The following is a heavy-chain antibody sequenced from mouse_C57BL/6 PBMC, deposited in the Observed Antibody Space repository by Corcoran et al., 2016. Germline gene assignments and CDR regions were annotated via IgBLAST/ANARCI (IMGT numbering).Heavy chain of an antibody. D-gene: IGHD3-2*02. CDR1: GYTFTSYW. V-gene: IGHV1-55*01. CDR3: ARSLRDSSGLFDY. J-gene: IGHJ2*01. CDR2: IYPGSGST. Sequence: QVQLQQPGAELVKPGASVKMSCKASGYTFTSYWITWVKQRPGQGLEWIGDIYPGSGSTNYNEKFKSKATLTVDTSSSTAYMLLSSLTSEDSAVYFCARSLRDSSGLFDYWGQGTTLTVSS.